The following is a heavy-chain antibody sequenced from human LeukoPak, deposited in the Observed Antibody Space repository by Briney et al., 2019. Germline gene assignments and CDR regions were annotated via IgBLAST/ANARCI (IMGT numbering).Heavy chain of an antibody. CDR2: INPNSGGT. V-gene: IGHV1-2*04. CDR3: ARAGGETYYYDSSGYANFDY. Sequence: GSSVKVSCKASGGTFSSYAISWVRQAPGQGLEWMGWINPNSGGTNYAQKFQGWVTMTRDTSISTAYMELSRLRSDDTAVYYCARAGGETYYYDSSGYANFDYWGQGTLVTVSS. J-gene: IGHJ4*02. D-gene: IGHD3-22*01. CDR1: GGTFSSYA.